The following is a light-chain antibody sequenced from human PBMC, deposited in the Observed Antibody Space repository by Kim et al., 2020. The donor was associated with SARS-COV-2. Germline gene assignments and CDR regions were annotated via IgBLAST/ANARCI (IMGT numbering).Light chain of an antibody. CDR1: SSDIGALNF. CDR2: GFS. Sequence: GQSITLSCTGTSSDIGALNFVSWYQQHPGKAPKLMIYGFSERPSGVSNRFSGSKSGNTATLTISGLQAEDGADYYCSSYISASSFGFGGGTQLTVL. CDR3: SSYISASSFG. V-gene: IGLV2-14*04. J-gene: IGLJ3*02.